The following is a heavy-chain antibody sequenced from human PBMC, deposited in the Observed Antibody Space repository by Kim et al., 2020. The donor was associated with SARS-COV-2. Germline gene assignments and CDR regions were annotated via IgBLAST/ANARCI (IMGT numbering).Heavy chain of an antibody. CDR1: GYTFTGYY. D-gene: IGHD6-19*01. J-gene: IGHJ5*02. CDR2: INPNSGGT. Sequence: ASVKVSCKASGYTFTGYYMHWVRQAPGQGLEWMGWINPNSGGTNYAQKFQGRVTMTRDTSISTAYMELSRLRSDDTAVYYCARVTAVAGTNWFDPWGQGTLVTVSS. V-gene: IGHV1-2*02. CDR3: ARVTAVAGTNWFDP.